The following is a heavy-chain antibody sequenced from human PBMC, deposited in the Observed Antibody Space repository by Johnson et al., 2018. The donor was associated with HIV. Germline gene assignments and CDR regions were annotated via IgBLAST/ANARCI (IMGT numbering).Heavy chain of an antibody. V-gene: IGHV3-30*14. CDR3: ASDTEEAKMEAFDL. Sequence: QVQLVESRGGVVQPGRSLRLSCAASGFTFSSYAMHWVRQAPGKGLEWVAVLYSAGHSFYAASVAGRFTITSDNSKNTLALQMSSLRVEDTAVYYCASDTEEAKMEAFDLWGQGTMVTVSS. CDR2: LYSAGHS. CDR1: GFTFSSYA. D-gene: IGHD5-24*01. J-gene: IGHJ3*01.